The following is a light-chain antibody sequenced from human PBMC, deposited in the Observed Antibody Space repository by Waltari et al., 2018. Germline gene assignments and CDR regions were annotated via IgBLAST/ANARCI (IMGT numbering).Light chain of an antibody. V-gene: IGKV3-15*01. CDR1: QSVSSN. J-gene: IGKJ4*01. Sequence: EIVMTQSPATLSVSPGERATLSCRARQSVSSNLAGYQQKPGQAPRLPIYGASTRANGIPARFSGSGSGTEFTLTISSMQSEDFAVYYCQQYNNWPPLTFGGGTKVEIK. CDR2: GAS. CDR3: QQYNNWPPLT.